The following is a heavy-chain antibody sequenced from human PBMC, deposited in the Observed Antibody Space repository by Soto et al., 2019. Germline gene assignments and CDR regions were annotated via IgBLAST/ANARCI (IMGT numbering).Heavy chain of an antibody. V-gene: IGHV1-2*04. CDR2: INPNSGGT. Sequence: ASVKVSCKASGYTFTGYYMHWVRQAPGQGLEWMGWINPNSGGTNYAQKFQGWVTMTRDTSISTAYMELSRLRSDDTAVYYCARDPIAVAATDAGGMDVWGQGTTVTVSS. CDR1: GYTFTGYY. D-gene: IGHD6-19*01. J-gene: IGHJ6*02. CDR3: ARDPIAVAATDAGGMDV.